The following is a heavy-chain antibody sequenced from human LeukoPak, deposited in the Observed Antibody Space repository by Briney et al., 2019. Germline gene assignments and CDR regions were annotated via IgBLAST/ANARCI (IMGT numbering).Heavy chain of an antibody. CDR3: ARSGSYGDLFDY. CDR1: GGTFSSYA. D-gene: IGHD1-26*01. Sequence: SVKVSCKASGGTFSSYAFSWVRQAPGQGLKWMGGIIPIFGTANYAQKFQGRVTITADESTSTAYMELSSLRSEDTAVYYCARSGSYGDLFDYWGQGILVTVSS. V-gene: IGHV1-69*13. CDR2: IIPIFGTA. J-gene: IGHJ4*02.